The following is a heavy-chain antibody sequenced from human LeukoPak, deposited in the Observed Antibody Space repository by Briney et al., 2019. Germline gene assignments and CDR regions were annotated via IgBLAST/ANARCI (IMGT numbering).Heavy chain of an antibody. V-gene: IGHV4-39*07. J-gene: IGHJ5*02. CDR1: GGSISSSSYY. D-gene: IGHD1-14*01. Sequence: KPSETLSLTCTVSGGSISSSSYYWGWIRQPPGKGLEWIGSIYYSGSTYYNPSLESRVTMSVDTSKNQFSLSLTSVTAADTAVYYCARDSTGTAFDPWGQGTLVTVSS. CDR3: ARDSTGTAFDP. CDR2: IYYSGST.